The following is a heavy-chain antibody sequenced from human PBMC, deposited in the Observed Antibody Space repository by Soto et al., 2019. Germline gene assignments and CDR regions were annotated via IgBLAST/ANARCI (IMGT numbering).Heavy chain of an antibody. CDR2: VFSSVSA. D-gene: IGHD1-1*01. CDR3: ARGGMTTGDT. CDR1: GVSVRSYT. Sequence: PSETLSLTCIVSGVSVRSYTWSWVRQPANKGLEWIGRVFSSVSATYNPSLKSRVTITMDTPENRISLKLDSVTAADAGVYYCARGGMTTGDTWGPGTAVTVSS. J-gene: IGHJ5*02. V-gene: IGHV4-4*07.